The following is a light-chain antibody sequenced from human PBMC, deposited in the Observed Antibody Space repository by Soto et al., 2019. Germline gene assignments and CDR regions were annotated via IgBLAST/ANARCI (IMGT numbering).Light chain of an antibody. CDR3: SSYAGINNLGV. CDR2: EVN. CDR1: SSDVGGYKY. Sequence: QSALTQPPSASGSPGQSVTISCTGTSSDVGGYKYVSWYQQHPGKAPKLMIFEVNKRPSGVPDRFSGSKSGNTASLTVSGLQXEDEADYYCSSYAGINNLGVFGTGTKLTV. J-gene: IGLJ1*01. V-gene: IGLV2-8*01.